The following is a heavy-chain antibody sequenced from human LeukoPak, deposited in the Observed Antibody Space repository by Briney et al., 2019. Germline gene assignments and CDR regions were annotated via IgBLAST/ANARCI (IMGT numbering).Heavy chain of an antibody. D-gene: IGHD6-19*01. CDR1: GFTFSSYA. Sequence: PGRSLRLSCAASGFTFSSYAMHWVRQAPGKGLEWVAVISYDGSNKYYADSVKGRFTISRDNSKNTLYVQMNSLRAEDTAVYYCARDVDSGWYGDWGQGTLVTVSS. CDR2: ISYDGSNK. CDR3: ARDVDSGWYGD. J-gene: IGHJ4*02. V-gene: IGHV3-30-3*01.